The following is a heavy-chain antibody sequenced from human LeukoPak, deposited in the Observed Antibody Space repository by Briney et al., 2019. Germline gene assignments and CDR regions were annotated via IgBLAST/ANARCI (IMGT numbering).Heavy chain of an antibody. V-gene: IGHV3-74*01. CDR2: IKEDGTYT. Sequence: QSGGSLRLSCAASGFSFSKYWMPWVRQTPGEGLVWVSRIKEDGTYTSYADSVKGRFTISRDNARNTVLLQMNSLRAEDTAVYYCARDFDMGITPGDDFDFWGQGTLVTVSS. D-gene: IGHD3-9*01. J-gene: IGHJ4*02. CDR3: ARDFDMGITPGDDFDF. CDR1: GFSFSKYW.